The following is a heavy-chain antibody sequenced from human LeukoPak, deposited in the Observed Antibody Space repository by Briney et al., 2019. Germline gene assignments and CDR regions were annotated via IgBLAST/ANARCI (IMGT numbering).Heavy chain of an antibody. CDR2: INHSGST. V-gene: IGHV4-34*01. Sequence: SETLSLTCAVYGGSFSGYYWSWIRQPPGKGLEWIGEINHSGSTNYNPSLKSRVTISVDTSKSQFSLKLSSVTAADTAVYYCASRSFPAGMDYWGQGTLVTVSS. J-gene: IGHJ4*02. D-gene: IGHD2-2*01. CDR3: ASRSFPAGMDY. CDR1: GGSFSGYY.